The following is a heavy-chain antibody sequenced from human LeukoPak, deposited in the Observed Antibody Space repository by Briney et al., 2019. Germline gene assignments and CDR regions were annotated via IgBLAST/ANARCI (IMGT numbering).Heavy chain of an antibody. CDR3: AKTMGAIDHDY. J-gene: IGHJ4*02. CDR2: ISGYGGST. CDR1: GFTFSDFA. D-gene: IGHD1-26*01. Sequence: PGGSLRLSCAASGFTFSDFAMSWVRQAPGKGLEWVSTISGYGGSTYYADSVKGRFTISRDNSKNTLYLRMNSLRAEDTAVYYCAKTMGAIDHDYWGQGTLVTVSS. V-gene: IGHV3-23*01.